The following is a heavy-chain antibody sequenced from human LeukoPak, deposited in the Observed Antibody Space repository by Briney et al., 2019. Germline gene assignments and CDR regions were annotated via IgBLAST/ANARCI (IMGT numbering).Heavy chain of an antibody. CDR3: AKSPVRGVTHFDY. V-gene: IGHV3-23*01. Sequence: QPGGSLRLSCAASGITFSSYAMSWVRQAPGKGLEWVSGIIVSGGSTYYADSVKGRFTISRDNAKNTLDLQMSGLRAEDTAVYYCAKSPVRGVTHFDYWGQGTLVSVSS. CDR1: GITFSSYA. CDR2: IIVSGGST. J-gene: IGHJ4*02. D-gene: IGHD3-10*01.